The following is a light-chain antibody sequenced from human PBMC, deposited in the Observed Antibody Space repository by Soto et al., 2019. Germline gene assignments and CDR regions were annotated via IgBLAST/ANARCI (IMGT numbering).Light chain of an antibody. Sequence: DIQLTQSPSFLSASVGDRVTITCRASQGISSYLAWYQQKPGKAPNLLIHTASTLQSGVPSRFSGSGSGPEFTLTISSLQPEDFATYYCQQRNSYPITFGQGTRLEIK. CDR3: QQRNSYPIT. CDR2: TAS. V-gene: IGKV1-9*01. J-gene: IGKJ5*01. CDR1: QGISSY.